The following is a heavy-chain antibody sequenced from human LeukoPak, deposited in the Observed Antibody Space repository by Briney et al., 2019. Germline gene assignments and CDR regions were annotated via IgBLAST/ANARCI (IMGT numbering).Heavy chain of an antibody. CDR3: ARRKGIAAAVPFDY. J-gene: IGHJ4*02. Sequence: SETLSLTCTVSGGSISSYYWSWIRQPPGKGLEWIGYIYYSGSTNYNPSLKSRVTISVDTSKNQFSLKLSSVTAADTAVYYCARRKGIAAAVPFDYWGQGTLVTVSS. D-gene: IGHD6-13*01. CDR2: IYYSGST. CDR1: GGSISSYY. V-gene: IGHV4-59*12.